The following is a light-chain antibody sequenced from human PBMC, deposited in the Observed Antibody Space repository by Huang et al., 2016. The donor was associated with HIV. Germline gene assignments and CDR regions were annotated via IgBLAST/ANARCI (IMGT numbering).Light chain of an antibody. V-gene: IGKV3-11*01. Sequence: EIVLTQSPATLSLSPGERATLSCRASQSVTNYLAWYQPKPGQAPRLLIYDTSNRASGIPARFSGSGSGADFTLTISSLEPDDFAVYYCQQRSVGLTFGGGTKVEIK. CDR2: DTS. CDR3: QQRSVGLT. CDR1: QSVTNY. J-gene: IGKJ4*01.